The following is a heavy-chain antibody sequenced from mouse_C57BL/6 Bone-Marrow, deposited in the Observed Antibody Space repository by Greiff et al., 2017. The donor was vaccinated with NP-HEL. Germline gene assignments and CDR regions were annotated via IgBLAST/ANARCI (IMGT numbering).Heavy chain of an antibody. D-gene: IGHD1-1*01. CDR2: IYPGDGDN. Sequence: VQLVESGPELVKPGASVKISCKASGYAFSSSWMNWVKQRPGKGLEWIGRIYPGDGDNNYNGKFKGKATLTADKSSSTAYMHLSSLTSEDSAVYFCARLPYFDYWGKGTTLTVSS. V-gene: IGHV1-82*01. CDR3: ARLPYFDY. J-gene: IGHJ2*01. CDR1: GYAFSSSW.